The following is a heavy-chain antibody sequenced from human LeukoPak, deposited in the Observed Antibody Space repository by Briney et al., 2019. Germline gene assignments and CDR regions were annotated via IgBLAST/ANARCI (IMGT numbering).Heavy chain of an antibody. CDR1: GYSFAGYL. CDR2: INPNSGGT. D-gene: IGHD7-27*01. V-gene: IGHV1-2*06. CDR3: ARDLSSTSNWGFDY. Sequence: ASVKVSCKTSGYSFAGYLIHWVRQAPGQGLQWMGRINPNSGGTEYEQSFQSRVTMTRDTSISTAYVEVSTLISDDTAVYYCARDLSSTSNWGFDYWGQGTLVTVSS. J-gene: IGHJ4*02.